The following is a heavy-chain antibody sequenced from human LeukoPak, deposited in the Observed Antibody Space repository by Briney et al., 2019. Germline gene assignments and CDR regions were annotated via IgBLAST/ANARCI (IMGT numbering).Heavy chain of an antibody. J-gene: IGHJ4*02. V-gene: IGHV3-30*18. CDR1: GFTFSSYG. Sequence: PGGSLRLSCAASGFTFSSYGMHWVRQAPGKGLEWVAVISYDGSNKYYADSVEGRFTISRDNSKNTLYLQMNSLRAEDTAVYYCAKDNGYCTNGVCYMFDYWGQGTLVTVSS. D-gene: IGHD2-8*01. CDR2: ISYDGSNK. CDR3: AKDNGYCTNGVCYMFDY.